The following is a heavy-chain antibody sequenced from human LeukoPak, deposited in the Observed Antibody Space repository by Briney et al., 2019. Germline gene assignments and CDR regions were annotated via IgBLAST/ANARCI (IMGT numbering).Heavy chain of an antibody. V-gene: IGHV4-4*02. CDR2: IFHSGST. Sequence: SETLSLTCAVSGGSISSSNWWSWVRQPPGKGLEWIGEIFHSGSTNYNPSLKRRVTISVDKSKNQFSLKVSAVTAADTAVYYCARAVCSGGSCYDWFDAWGQGTLVTVSS. D-gene: IGHD2-15*01. CDR3: ARAVCSGGSCYDWFDA. J-gene: IGHJ5*02. CDR1: GGSISSSNW.